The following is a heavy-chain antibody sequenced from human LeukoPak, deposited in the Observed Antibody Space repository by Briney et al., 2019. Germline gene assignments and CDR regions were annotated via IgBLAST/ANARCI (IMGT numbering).Heavy chain of an antibody. CDR2: ISSSGSTI. D-gene: IGHD2-21*02. Sequence: PGGSLRLSCAASGFTFSSYEMHWVRQAPGKGLEWVSYISSSGSTIYYADSVKARFTLSRDNAKNPLYLQMNSLRAEDTAVYYCARLRAYCGGDCYSKYFDFWGQGNLVTVSS. J-gene: IGHJ4*02. V-gene: IGHV3-48*03. CDR1: GFTFSSYE. CDR3: ARLRAYCGGDCYSKYFDF.